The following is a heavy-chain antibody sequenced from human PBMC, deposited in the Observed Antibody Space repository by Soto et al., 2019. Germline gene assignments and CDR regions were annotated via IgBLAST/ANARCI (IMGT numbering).Heavy chain of an antibody. CDR2: IDPSDSYT. CDR1: GYSFTSYW. D-gene: IGHD3-10*01. V-gene: IGHV5-10-1*01. Sequence: PGESLKISCKGSGYSFTSYWISWVRQMPGKGLEWMGRIDPSDSYTNYSPSFQGHVTISADRSISTAYLQWSSLKASDTAMYYCASVLLWFGEPHLDYGMDVWGQGTTVTVSS. J-gene: IGHJ6*02. CDR3: ASVLLWFGEPHLDYGMDV.